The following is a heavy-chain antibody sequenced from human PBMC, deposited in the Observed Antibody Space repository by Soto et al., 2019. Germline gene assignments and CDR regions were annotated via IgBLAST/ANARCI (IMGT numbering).Heavy chain of an antibody. V-gene: IGHV3-21*04. CDR1: GFTFSDYA. J-gene: IGHJ4*02. Sequence: PGGSLRLSCAASGFTFSDYAMNWVRQAPGKGLEWVSSISYTGDFIYYADSVKGRFTISRDNAKNALYLQMTGLRGDDTAVYYCARDLLSGANYYAHWGQGTLVTVSS. CDR2: ISYTGDFI. CDR3: ARDLLSGANYYAH. D-gene: IGHD6-19*01.